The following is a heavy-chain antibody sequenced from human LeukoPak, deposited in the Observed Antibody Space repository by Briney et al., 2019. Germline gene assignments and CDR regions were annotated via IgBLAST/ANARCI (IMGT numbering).Heavy chain of an antibody. J-gene: IGHJ4*02. CDR2: ISHDGSNK. CDR1: GFTFSSYP. CDR3: ARAGVVAAAGTFDY. Sequence: GGSLRLSCAASGFTFSSYPMHWVRQAPGLGLQWVAVISHDGSNKYYEDSVKGRFTISRDNSKSTLYLHLNSLGAEDTAVYYCARAGVVAAAGTFDYWGQGTLVTVSS. D-gene: IGHD6-13*01. V-gene: IGHV3-30-3*01.